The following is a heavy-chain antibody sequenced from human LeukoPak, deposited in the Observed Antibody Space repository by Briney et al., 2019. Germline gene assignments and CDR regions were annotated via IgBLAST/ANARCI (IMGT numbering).Heavy chain of an antibody. CDR2: IKEDGSEK. J-gene: IGHJ4*02. V-gene: IGHV3-7*01. D-gene: IGHD1/OR15-1a*01. CDR3: ARVGTHIADHSFDY. CDR1: GFSFSNYW. Sequence: GGSLRLSCAASGFSFSNYWMSWVRQAPGKGLEWVGNIKEDGSEKYYVDSVKGRFTISRDNAKKSLYLQMNSLRAEDMAVYYCARVGTHIADHSFDYWGQGTLVTVSS.